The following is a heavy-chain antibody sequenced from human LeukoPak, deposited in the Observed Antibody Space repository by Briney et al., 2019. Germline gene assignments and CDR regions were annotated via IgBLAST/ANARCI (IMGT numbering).Heavy chain of an antibody. CDR2: INHSGST. Sequence: SETLSLTCAVYGGSFSGYYWSWIRQPPGKRLEWIGEINHSGSTNYNPSLKSRVTISVDTSKNQFSLKLSSVTAADTAVYYCAGRITIFGVVTTYFDYWGQGTLVTVSS. V-gene: IGHV4-34*01. CDR3: AGRITIFGVVTTYFDY. CDR1: GGSFSGYY. J-gene: IGHJ4*02. D-gene: IGHD3-3*01.